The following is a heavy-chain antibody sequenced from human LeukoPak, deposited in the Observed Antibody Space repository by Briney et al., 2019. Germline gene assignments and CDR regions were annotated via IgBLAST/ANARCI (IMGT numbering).Heavy chain of an antibody. Sequence: SVKVSCKASGGTFSSYAISWVRQAPGQGLEWMGGIIPIFGTANYAQKFQGRVTITTDESTSTASMELSSLRSEDTAVYYCARAPEMATLHFDYWGQGTLVTVSS. J-gene: IGHJ4*02. CDR3: ARAPEMATLHFDY. V-gene: IGHV1-69*05. CDR1: GGTFSSYA. CDR2: IIPIFGTA. D-gene: IGHD5-24*01.